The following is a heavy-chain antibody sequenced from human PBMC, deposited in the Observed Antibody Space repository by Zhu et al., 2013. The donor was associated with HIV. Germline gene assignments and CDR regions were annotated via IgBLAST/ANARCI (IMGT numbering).Heavy chain of an antibody. J-gene: IGHJ4*02. CDR1: GYSFIGNY. D-gene: IGHD3-22*01. Sequence: QVQLVQSGAEVKKPGASLNVSCKASGYSFIGNYVHWVRQAPGHGLEWLGRINPKTGDTTYLGKFEGRVTMARDTSVNTAYMELKNVTFDDTAVYYCTRGTFDSSGYFGFDFWGQG. CDR2: INPKTGDT. CDR3: TRGTFDSSGYFGFDF. V-gene: IGHV1-2*06.